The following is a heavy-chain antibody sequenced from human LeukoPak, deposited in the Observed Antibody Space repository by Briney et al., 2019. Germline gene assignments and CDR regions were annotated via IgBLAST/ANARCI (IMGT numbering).Heavy chain of an antibody. J-gene: IGHJ3*02. V-gene: IGHV4-39*07. CDR2: IYYSGST. D-gene: IGHD6-19*01. CDR3: VRATGAVAVRGWAFDI. CDR1: GVSIRSGDYY. Sequence: SETLSLTCIVSGVSIRSGDYYWGWIRQPPGKGLEWIGNIYYSGSTYYNPSLKSRVTISVDTSKNQFSLKLSSVTAADTAVYYCVRATGAVAVRGWAFDIWGHGTMVTVSS.